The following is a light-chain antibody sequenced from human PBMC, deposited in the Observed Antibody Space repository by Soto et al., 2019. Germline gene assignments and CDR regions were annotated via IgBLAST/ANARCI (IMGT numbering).Light chain of an antibody. J-gene: IGLJ3*02. CDR2: EDT. Sequence: QSVLTQPASVSGSPGQSITISCTGASSDVGSYTLVSWYQHHPGKAPKVMIYEDTKRPSGVSNRFSASKSGNTASLTISGLQAEDEGDYYCCSYAGSSTGVFGGGTKLTVL. CDR1: SSDVGSYTL. V-gene: IGLV2-23*01. CDR3: CSYAGSSTGV.